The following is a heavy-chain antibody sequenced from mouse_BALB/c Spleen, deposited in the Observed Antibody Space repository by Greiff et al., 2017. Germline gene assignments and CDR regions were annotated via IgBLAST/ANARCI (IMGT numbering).Heavy chain of an antibody. V-gene: IGHV3-2*02. CDR1: GYSITSDYA. Sequence: EVQLQQSGPGLVKPSQSLSLTCTVTGYSITSDYAWNWIRQFPGNKLEWMGYISYSGSTSYNPSLKSRISITRDTSKNQFFLQLNSVTTEDTATYYCASSYVEDYWGQGTTLTVSS. J-gene: IGHJ2*01. CDR2: ISYSGST. D-gene: IGHD1-1*01. CDR3: ASSYVEDY.